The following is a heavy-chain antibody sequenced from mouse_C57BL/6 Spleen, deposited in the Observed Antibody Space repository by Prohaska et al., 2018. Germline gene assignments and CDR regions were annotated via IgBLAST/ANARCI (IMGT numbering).Heavy chain of an antibody. CDR3: AIYYGNYRYFDV. CDR2: IDPSDSET. J-gene: IGHJ1*03. V-gene: IGHV1-52*01. Sequence: GKQRPIQGLEWIGNIDPSDSETHYNQKFKDKATLTVDKSSSTGYMQLSSLTSEDSAVYYCAIYYGNYRYFDVWGTGTTVTVSS. D-gene: IGHD2-1*01.